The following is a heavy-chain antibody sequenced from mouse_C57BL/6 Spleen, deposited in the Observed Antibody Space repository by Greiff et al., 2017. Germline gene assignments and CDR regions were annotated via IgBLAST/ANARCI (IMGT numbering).Heavy chain of an antibody. D-gene: IGHD3-2*02. CDR2: FHPYNDDT. CDR1: GYTFTTYP. V-gene: IGHV1-47*01. CDR3: ARVLDSSGPSCFAY. Sequence: VQLVESGAELVKPGASVKMSCKASGYTFTTYPIEWMKQNHGKSLEWIGNFHPYNDDTKYNEKFKGKATLTVEKSSSTVYLELSRLTSDDSAVYYCARVLDSSGPSCFAYWGQGTLVTVSA. J-gene: IGHJ3*01.